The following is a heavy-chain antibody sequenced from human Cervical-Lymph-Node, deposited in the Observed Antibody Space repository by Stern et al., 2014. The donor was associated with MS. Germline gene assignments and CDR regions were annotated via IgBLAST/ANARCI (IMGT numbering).Heavy chain of an antibody. CDR2: ISHDGNKK. J-gene: IGHJ4*02. CDR1: GFTFSSYG. V-gene: IGHV3-30*18. Sequence: VQLVESGGGVVQPGRSLRLSCAASGFTFSSYGMHWVRQAPGKGLEGVALISHDGNKKNYADSLKGRFTISRDNSKNTLYLQLNSLRPEDTGIYYCAKDVDYDFWSGYPDYWGQGALVTVSS. CDR3: AKDVDYDFWSGYPDY. D-gene: IGHD3-3*01.